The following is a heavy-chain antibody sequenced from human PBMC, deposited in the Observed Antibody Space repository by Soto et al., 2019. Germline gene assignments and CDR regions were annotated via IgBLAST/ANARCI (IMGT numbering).Heavy chain of an antibody. J-gene: IGHJ6*02. CDR1: GFTFSSYS. CDR2: ISSSSSTI. CDR3: AYAEGYYFYGIDV. Sequence: GGPLRLSCAASGFTFSSYSFNWVRQAPGKGLEWVSYISSSSSTIYYADSVKGRFTISRDNAKNSLYLQMNSLRAEDTAVYYYAYAEGYYFYGIDVWGQGTTVTVSS. D-gene: IGHD3-16*01. V-gene: IGHV3-48*01.